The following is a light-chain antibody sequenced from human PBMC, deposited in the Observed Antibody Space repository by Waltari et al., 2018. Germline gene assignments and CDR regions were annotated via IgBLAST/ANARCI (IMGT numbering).Light chain of an antibody. CDR2: DAS. V-gene: IGKV3-15*01. CDR3: QQYNHGPPWT. Sequence: EIEMTQSPATLSMSPGERATLSCRASQGLNTNLAWYQQKPGQPPRLLIYDASTRATGVPARFSGSGSGTEFIRTISSLQSEDCAVYYCQQYNHGPPWTFGQGTKVEIK. J-gene: IGKJ1*01. CDR1: QGLNTN.